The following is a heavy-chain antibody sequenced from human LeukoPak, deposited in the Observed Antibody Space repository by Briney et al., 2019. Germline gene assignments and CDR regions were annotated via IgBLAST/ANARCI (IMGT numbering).Heavy chain of an antibody. J-gene: IGHJ3*02. Sequence: GASVKVSCKASGYTFTSYYMHWVRQAPGQGLEWMGIINPSGDSTSYTQKLQGRVTMTRDTSTSTVYMELSSLRSEDTAVYYCARDTTNNWNYGPGAFDIWGQGTMVTVSS. CDR1: GYTFTSYY. V-gene: IGHV1-46*01. CDR3: ARDTTNNWNYGPGAFDI. CDR2: INPSGDST. D-gene: IGHD1-7*01.